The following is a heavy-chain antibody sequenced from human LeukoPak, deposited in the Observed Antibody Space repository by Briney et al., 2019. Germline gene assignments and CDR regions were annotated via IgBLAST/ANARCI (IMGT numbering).Heavy chain of an antibody. V-gene: IGHV1-2*02. Sequence: ASVKVSCKASGYTFTGYYMHWVRQAPGQGLEWMGWINPNSGGTNYAQKFQGRVTMTRDTSISTAYMELSRLRSDDTAVYYCARPRPKNGGNHFFDYWGQGTLVTVSS. CDR2: INPNSGGT. J-gene: IGHJ4*02. CDR1: GYTFTGYY. CDR3: ARPRPKNGGNHFFDY. D-gene: IGHD4-23*01.